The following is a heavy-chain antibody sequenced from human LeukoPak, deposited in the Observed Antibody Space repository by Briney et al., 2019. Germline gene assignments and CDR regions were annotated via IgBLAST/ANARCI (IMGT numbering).Heavy chain of an antibody. Sequence: GGSLTLSCKASGFTFSSYSMNWVRQAPGQGLEWISYISSGGSTVYYADSVKGRFTVSRDNAENALFLQMNSPRAEDTAVYYCASDMRGGFSSGGADCWGQGALVTVSS. J-gene: IGHJ4*02. V-gene: IGHV3-48*01. D-gene: IGHD3-10*01. CDR1: GFTFSSYS. CDR2: ISSGGSTV. CDR3: ASDMRGGFSSGGADC.